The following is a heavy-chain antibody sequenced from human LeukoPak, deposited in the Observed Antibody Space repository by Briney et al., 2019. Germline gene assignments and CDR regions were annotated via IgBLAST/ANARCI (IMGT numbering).Heavy chain of an antibody. Sequence: PGGSLRLSCAASGFTFSSYGMSWVRQAPGKGLEWVSAISGSGGSTYYADSVKGRFTISRDNSKNMLYLQMNSLRAEDTAVYYCAKDTASSWWYFDLWGRGTLVTVSS. CDR2: ISGSGGST. D-gene: IGHD2-21*02. V-gene: IGHV3-23*01. CDR1: GFTFSSYG. J-gene: IGHJ2*01. CDR3: AKDTASSWWYFDL.